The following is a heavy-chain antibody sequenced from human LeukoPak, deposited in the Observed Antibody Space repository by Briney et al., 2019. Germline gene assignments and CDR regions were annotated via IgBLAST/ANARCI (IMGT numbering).Heavy chain of an antibody. CDR1: GGSFSGYY. V-gene: IGHV4-34*01. J-gene: IGHJ6*02. CDR2: INHSGST. D-gene: IGHD4-17*01. CDR3: ARGGVARWRDYYYYSYYGMDV. Sequence: SETLSLTCAVYGGSFSGYYWSWIRQPPGKGLEWIGEINHSGSTNYNPSLKSRVTISVDTSKNQFSLKLSSVTAADTAVYYWARGGVARWRDYYYYSYYGMDVWGQGTTVTVSS.